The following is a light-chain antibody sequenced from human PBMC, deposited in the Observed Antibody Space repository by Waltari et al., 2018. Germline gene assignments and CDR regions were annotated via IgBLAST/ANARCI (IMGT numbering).Light chain of an antibody. CDR2: KAS. CDR3: QQYNTYSS. CDR1: QSISNY. Sequence: DIQITQSPSTLSPSVGHSVTITCRASQSISNYLAWYQQKPGKAPNLLIYKASILKSGVSSRFSGSGSGTQFTLTISSLQPGDFATYFCQQYNTYSSFGQGTKLEIK. J-gene: IGKJ2*01. V-gene: IGKV1-5*03.